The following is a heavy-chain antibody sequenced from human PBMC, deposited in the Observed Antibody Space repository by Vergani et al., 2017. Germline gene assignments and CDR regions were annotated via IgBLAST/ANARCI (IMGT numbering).Heavy chain of an antibody. J-gene: IGHJ4*02. CDR2: ISSSSSYI. V-gene: IGHV3-21*01. CDR1: GFTFSSYS. D-gene: IGHD3-3*01. Sequence: EVQLVESGGGLVKPGGSLRLSCAASGFTFSSYSMNWVRQAPGKGLEWVSSISSSSSYIYYADSVKGRFTISRDNAKNSLYLQMNSLRAEDTAVYYCARDTLSYDFWSGYYGPPDYWGQGTLVTVSS. CDR3: ARDTLSYDFWSGYYGPPDY.